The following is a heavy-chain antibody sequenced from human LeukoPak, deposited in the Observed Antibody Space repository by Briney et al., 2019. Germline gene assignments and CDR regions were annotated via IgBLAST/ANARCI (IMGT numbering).Heavy chain of an antibody. D-gene: IGHD2-15*01. CDR1: GFTFSSYA. J-gene: IGHJ4*02. Sequence: PGRSLRLSCAASGFTFSSYAMHWVRQAPGKGLEWVAVILYDGSNKYYADSVQGRFTISRDNSKSTLCLQMNSLRAEDTAVYYCAKQLGYCSDGSCYFPYWGQGTLVTVSS. CDR2: ILYDGSNK. V-gene: IGHV3-30-3*02. CDR3: AKQLGYCSDGSCYFPY.